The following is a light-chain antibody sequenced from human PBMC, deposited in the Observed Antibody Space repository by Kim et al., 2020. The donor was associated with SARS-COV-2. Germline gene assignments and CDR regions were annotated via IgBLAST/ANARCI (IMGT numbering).Light chain of an antibody. CDR1: NIGRKV. Sequence: SYELTQPPSLSVAPGQTARISCGGNNIGRKVLHWYQQKPGQAPVLVISYDSDRPSGIPERFSGSNSGNTATLTINSVEAGDEADYNCQVWDGITAHPVFG. V-gene: IGLV3-21*04. CDR3: QVWDGITAHPV. J-gene: IGLJ2*01. CDR2: YDS.